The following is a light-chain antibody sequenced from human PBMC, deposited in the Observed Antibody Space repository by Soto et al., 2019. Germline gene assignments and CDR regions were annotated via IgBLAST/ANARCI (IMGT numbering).Light chain of an antibody. V-gene: IGLV2-11*01. CDR3: CSYAGDYTFV. Sequence: QPVLTQPRSVSGSPGQSVTISCTGTSSDVGGYNYVSWYQHHPGKAPKLMIYDVSERPSGVPDRFSGSKSGNTASLTISGLQAEDEADYYCCSYAGDYTFVFGTGTKLTVL. CDR2: DVS. J-gene: IGLJ1*01. CDR1: SSDVGGYNY.